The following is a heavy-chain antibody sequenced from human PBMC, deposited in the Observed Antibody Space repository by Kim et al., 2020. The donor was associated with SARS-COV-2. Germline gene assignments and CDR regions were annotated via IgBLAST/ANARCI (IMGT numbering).Heavy chain of an antibody. J-gene: IGHJ4*02. Sequence: GGSLRLSCAASGFTFSSYEMNWVRQAPGKGLEWVSYISSSGSTIYYADSVKGRFTISRDNAKNSLYLQMNSLRAEDTAVYYCAREVGGGTSFDYWGQGTLVTVSS. CDR2: ISSSGSTI. V-gene: IGHV3-48*03. CDR3: AREVGGGTSFDY. D-gene: IGHD3-16*01. CDR1: GFTFSSYE.